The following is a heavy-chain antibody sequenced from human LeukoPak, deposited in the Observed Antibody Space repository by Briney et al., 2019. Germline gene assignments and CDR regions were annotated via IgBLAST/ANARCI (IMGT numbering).Heavy chain of an antibody. V-gene: IGHV4-59*01. Sequence: PSETLSLTCTVSGGSISSYYWSWIRQPPGKGLEWIGCVYYSGSTNYNPSLKSRVTISVDTSKSQFSLKLSSVTAADTAVYYCARSGGYSYGSYCYYMDVWGKGTTVTVSS. CDR1: GGSISSYY. J-gene: IGHJ6*03. D-gene: IGHD5-18*01. CDR2: VYYSGST. CDR3: ARSGGYSYGSYCYYMDV.